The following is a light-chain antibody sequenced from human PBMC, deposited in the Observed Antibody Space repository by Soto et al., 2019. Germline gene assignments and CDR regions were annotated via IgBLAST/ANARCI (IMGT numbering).Light chain of an antibody. CDR1: QSLLESNGYSY. CDR3: MQALQSPPT. V-gene: IGKV2-28*01. CDR2: MGS. Sequence: EIVMTQSPLSLPVTPGESASISCRSSQSLLESNGYSYLDWYLQKPGHSPQLLIYMGSNRSSGVPDRFSGSGSGTDFTLKISKVEAEDVGVYYCMQALQSPPTFGQGTKVDIK. J-gene: IGKJ1*01.